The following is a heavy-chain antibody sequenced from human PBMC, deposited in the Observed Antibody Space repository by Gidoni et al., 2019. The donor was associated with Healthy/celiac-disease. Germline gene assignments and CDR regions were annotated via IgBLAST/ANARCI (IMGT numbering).Heavy chain of an antibody. Sequence: EVQLVESGGGLVQPGGSLRLSCAASGFTFSSYWMHWVRQAPGKGLVWVSRINSDGSSTSYADSVKGRFTISRDNAKNTLYLQMNSLRAEDTAVYYCARDPSGYNAYYYYYGMDVWGQGTTVTVSS. CDR1: GFTFSSYW. CDR2: INSDGSST. J-gene: IGHJ6*02. CDR3: ARDPSGYNAYYYYYGMDV. D-gene: IGHD5-12*01. V-gene: IGHV3-74*01.